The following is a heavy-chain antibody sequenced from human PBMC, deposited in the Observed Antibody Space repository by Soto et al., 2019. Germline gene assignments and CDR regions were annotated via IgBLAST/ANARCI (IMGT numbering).Heavy chain of an antibody. Sequence: GASVKVSCKTSRYTFTDYYMHWLRQAPGQGLEWLGWINANSGGTVYAQKFQGRVTMTRDTSISTAYMELSGLTSDDTAVYYCASPAYCGRGCYYYFDNWGQGTLVTVSS. D-gene: IGHD2-21*02. CDR2: INANSGGT. J-gene: IGHJ4*02. V-gene: IGHV1-2*02. CDR3: ASPAYCGRGCYYYFDN. CDR1: RYTFTDYY.